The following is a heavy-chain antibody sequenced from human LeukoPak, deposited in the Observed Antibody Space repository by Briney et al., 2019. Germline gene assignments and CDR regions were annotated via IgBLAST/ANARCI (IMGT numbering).Heavy chain of an antibody. CDR1: GYTFTSYA. D-gene: IGHD6-19*01. CDR3: ARGSWYSSGWTMAYYYGMDV. J-gene: IGHJ6*02. Sequence: GASVKVSCKASGYTFTSYAMHWVRQAPGQRLEWMGGIIPIFGTANYAQKFQGRVTITADESTSTAYMELSSLRSEDTAVYYCARGSWYSSGWTMAYYYGMDVWGQGTTVTVSS. V-gene: IGHV1-69*13. CDR2: IIPIFGTA.